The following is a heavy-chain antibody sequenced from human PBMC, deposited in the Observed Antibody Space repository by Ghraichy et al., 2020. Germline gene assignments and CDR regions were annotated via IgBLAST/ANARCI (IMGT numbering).Heavy chain of an antibody. CDR2: LNQDGHEK. CDR3: AREEMSTDNFDY. CDR1: GFSLNNYW. J-gene: IGHJ4*02. V-gene: IGHV3-7*01. Sequence: GGSLRLSCEASGFSLNNYWMSWVRQAPGKGLEWLANLNQDGHEKYYVESVKGRFIISRDNAKNSLYLQMSSLRPDDTAVYYCAREEMSTDNFDYWGQGTLVTVSS. D-gene: IGHD5-24*01.